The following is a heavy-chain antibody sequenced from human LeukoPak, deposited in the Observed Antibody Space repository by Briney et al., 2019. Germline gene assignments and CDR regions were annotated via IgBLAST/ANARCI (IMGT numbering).Heavy chain of an antibody. Sequence: GGSLRLSCAASGFTFSTYAMSWVRQAPGKGLEWVSAIRGSGDSTYYANSVKGRFTISRDNSKNTLYLQMNSLRAEDTAVYYCAKYPGAAVAGDFDYWGQGTLVTVSS. CDR2: IRGSGDST. CDR3: AKYPGAAVAGDFDY. CDR1: GFTFSTYA. D-gene: IGHD6-19*01. J-gene: IGHJ4*02. V-gene: IGHV3-23*01.